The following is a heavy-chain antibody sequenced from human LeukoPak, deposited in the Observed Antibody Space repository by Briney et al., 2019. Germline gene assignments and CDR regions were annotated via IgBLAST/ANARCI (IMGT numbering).Heavy chain of an antibody. V-gene: IGHV3-21*01. J-gene: IGHJ4*02. CDR1: GFTFGSYS. CDR3: ARDLSMVATTTGGY. Sequence: KPGGSLRLSCAASGFTFGSYSMNWVRQAPGKGLEWVSSISSSSSYIYYADSVKGRFTISRDNAKNSLYLQMNSLRAEDTAVYYCARDLSMVATTTGGYWGQGTLVTVSS. D-gene: IGHD5-12*01. CDR2: ISSSSSYI.